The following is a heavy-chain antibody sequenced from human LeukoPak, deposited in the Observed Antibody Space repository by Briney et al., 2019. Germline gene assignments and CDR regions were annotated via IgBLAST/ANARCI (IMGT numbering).Heavy chain of an antibody. J-gene: IGHJ4*02. Sequence: GGSLRLSCVASGFTFSSFAMHWVRQTPGKGLEWVAVISYDGSNKFYVDSVQGRFTISRDNSKNTLYLQVGSLRVEDTAVYYCARAHTPNVVSATPYWGQGTLVTVS. CDR3: ARAHTPNVVSATPY. CDR2: ISYDGSNK. D-gene: IGHD2-15*01. V-gene: IGHV3-30-3*01. CDR1: GFTFSSFA.